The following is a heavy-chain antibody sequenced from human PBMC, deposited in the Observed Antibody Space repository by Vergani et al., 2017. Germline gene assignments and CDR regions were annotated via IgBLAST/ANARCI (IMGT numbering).Heavy chain of an antibody. V-gene: IGHV4-34*01. CDR1: GGSFSGYY. CDR2: INHSGST. Sequence: QVQLQQWGAGLLKPSETLSLTCAVYGGSFSGYYWSWIRQPPGKGLEWIGEINHSGSTNYNPSLKSRGTISVDTSKNQFSLRMSSVTAADTAGDYCAALTQQWLLDDYWGQGTLVAVSA. CDR3: AALTQQWLLDDY. D-gene: IGHD6-19*01. J-gene: IGHJ4*02.